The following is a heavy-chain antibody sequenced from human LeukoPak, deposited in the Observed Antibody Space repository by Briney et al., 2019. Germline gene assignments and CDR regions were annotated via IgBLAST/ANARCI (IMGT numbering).Heavy chain of an antibody. V-gene: IGHV3-13*01. CDR1: GFTFSSYD. D-gene: IGHD1-1*01. CDR2: IGTAGDT. Sequence: GGSLRLSCAASGFTFSSYDMHWVRQATGKGLEWVSAIGTAGDTYYPGSVKGRFTISRENAKNSLYLQTNSLRAGDTAVYYCARARNDGDTFDYWGQGTLVTVSS. J-gene: IGHJ4*02. CDR3: ARARNDGDTFDY.